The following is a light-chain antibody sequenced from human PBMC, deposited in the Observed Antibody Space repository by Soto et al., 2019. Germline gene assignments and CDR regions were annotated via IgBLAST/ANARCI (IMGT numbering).Light chain of an antibody. CDR1: SSDVGGYKY. V-gene: IGLV2-14*01. Sequence: QSALTQPASVSGSPGPSITISCTGTSSDVGGYKYVSWYQHHPGKAPKLMIYEVSNRPSGVSNRFSGSKSGNTASLTISGLQAEDEADYYCSSYTSSSTVIFGGGTKLTVL. CDR2: EVS. CDR3: SSYTSSSTVI. J-gene: IGLJ2*01.